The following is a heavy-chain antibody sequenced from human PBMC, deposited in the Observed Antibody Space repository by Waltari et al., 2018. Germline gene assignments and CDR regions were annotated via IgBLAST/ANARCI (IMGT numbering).Heavy chain of an antibody. D-gene: IGHD6-6*01. CDR3: AKDEGARLAPTFGMDA. J-gene: IGHJ6*02. CDR2: LTASGLM. V-gene: IGHV3-23*01. Sequence: EMQLLESGGAVVQPGGSLILYCAAFGFPFSANTTNWVRQAPGKGLEWVAVLTASGLMDYGDSVKGRFIISRDNSKNTLYLEMYRLRVEDTARYYCAKDEGARLAPTFGMDAWGQGTTVIVSS. CDR1: GFPFSANT.